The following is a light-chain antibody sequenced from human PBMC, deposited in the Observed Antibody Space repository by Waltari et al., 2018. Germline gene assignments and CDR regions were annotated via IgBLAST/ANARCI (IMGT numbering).Light chain of an antibody. J-gene: IGLJ2*01. CDR3: SSYANSNTLL. Sequence: QSALSQQPASVSGFPGQSITISCTGGNRDIGGYNFVAWHQQHPGKVPKLIIYDVSVRPSGVSSRFSGSKSGNTASLTISGLQAEDEADYYCSSYANSNTLLFGGGTKLAVL. V-gene: IGLV2-14*03. CDR1: NRDIGGYNF. CDR2: DVS.